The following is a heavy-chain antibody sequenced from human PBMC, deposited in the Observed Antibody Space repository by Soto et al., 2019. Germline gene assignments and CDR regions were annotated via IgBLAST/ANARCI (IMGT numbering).Heavy chain of an antibody. Sequence: PSETLSLTCTVSGGSISSYYWSWIRQPPGKGLEWIGYIYYSGSTNYNPSLKSRVTISVDTSKNQFSLKLSSVTAADTAVYYCARTEKTALYYFDYWGQGTLVTVSS. CDR2: IYYSGST. CDR1: GGSISSYY. CDR3: ARTEKTALYYFDY. V-gene: IGHV4-59*01. J-gene: IGHJ4*02.